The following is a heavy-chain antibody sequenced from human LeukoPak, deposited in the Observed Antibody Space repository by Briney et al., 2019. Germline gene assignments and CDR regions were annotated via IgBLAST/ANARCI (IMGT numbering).Heavy chain of an antibody. CDR2: ISGSASDT. J-gene: IGHJ5*02. CDR3: ARGWEFGAP. CDR1: GFAFSSCA. Sequence: PGGSLRLSCAASGFAFSSCAMSWVRQTPGKGPEWLSAISGSASDTYYADSLRGRFTISRDNAKNTLYLQMNGLRVEDTAVYYCARGWEFGAPWGQGTLVTVSS. D-gene: IGHD3-10*01. V-gene: IGHV3-21*01.